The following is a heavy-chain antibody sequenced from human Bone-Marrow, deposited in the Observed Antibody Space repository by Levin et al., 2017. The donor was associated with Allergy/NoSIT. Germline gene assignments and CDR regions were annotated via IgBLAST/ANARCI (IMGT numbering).Heavy chain of an antibody. Sequence: SQTLSLPCALYGASFSGSYWTWLRQSPGGGLEWIGEIDHTGSTNYNPSLKSRVNISVDMSKKQFSLSLSSVTAAVTAVYYCATEQQVARFFNHYYGLDVWGQGTTVTVSS. CDR1: GASFSGSY. CDR3: ATEQQVARFFNHYYGLDV. CDR2: IDHTGST. V-gene: IGHV4-34*01. J-gene: IGHJ6*02. D-gene: IGHD6-13*01.